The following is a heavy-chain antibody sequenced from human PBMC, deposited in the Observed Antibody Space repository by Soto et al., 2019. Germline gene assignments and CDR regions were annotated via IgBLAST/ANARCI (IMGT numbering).Heavy chain of an antibody. CDR3: SRGGGVGVAGSAAFDM. CDR2: INPATGAA. J-gene: IGHJ3*02. D-gene: IGHD3-3*01. V-gene: IGHV1-2*02. CDR1: GYPVTAYY. Sequence: QLHLVQSGAVVKKPGASVTVSCSASGYPVTAYYMHWVRQAPGRGFEWMGGINPATGAAKYTQTFRDRGTINRDPTTSTFCMELRGLTSEDTAVFYCSRGGGVGVAGSAAFDMWGQGTLVTVFS.